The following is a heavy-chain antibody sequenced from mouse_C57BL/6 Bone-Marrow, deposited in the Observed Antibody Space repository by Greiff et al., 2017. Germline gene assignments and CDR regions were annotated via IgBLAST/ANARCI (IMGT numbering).Heavy chain of an antibody. CDR2: IYPGSGST. Sequence: QVQLLQPGAELVKPGASVKMSCKASGYTFTSYWITWVKQRPGQGLEWIGDIYPGSGSTNYNEKFKSKATLTVDTSSSTAYMQLSSLTSEDSAVYYCTRQYYNGSSSPFAYWGQGTLVTVSA. V-gene: IGHV1-55*01. CDR1: GYTFTSYW. J-gene: IGHJ3*01. D-gene: IGHD1-1*01. CDR3: TRQYYNGSSSPFAY.